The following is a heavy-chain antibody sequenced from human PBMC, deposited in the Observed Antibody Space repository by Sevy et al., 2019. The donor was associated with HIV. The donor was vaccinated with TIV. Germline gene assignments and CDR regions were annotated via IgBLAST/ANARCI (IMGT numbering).Heavy chain of an antibody. CDR1: GYTFTGYY. CDR3: ARAGVLRYFDWLSDYFDY. J-gene: IGHJ4*02. Sequence: ASVKVSCKASGYTFTGYYMHWVRQAPGQGLEWMGWINPNSGGTNYAQKFQGRVTMTRDTSISTAYMELSRLRSDDTAVYYCARAGVLRYFDWLSDYFDYWGQRTLVTVSS. V-gene: IGHV1-2*02. D-gene: IGHD3-9*01. CDR2: INPNSGGT.